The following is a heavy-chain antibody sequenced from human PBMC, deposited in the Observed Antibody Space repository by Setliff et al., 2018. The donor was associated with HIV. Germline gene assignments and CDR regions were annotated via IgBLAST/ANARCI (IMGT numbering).Heavy chain of an antibody. V-gene: IGHV1-69*13. Sequence: SVKVSCKASGGTFSSYAVSWVRQAPGQGLEWMGGIIPAFGTANYAQKFQGRVTITADESTSTAYMELSSLRSEDTAVYYCARGKWEPRGYYYYMDVWGKGTTVTVSS. CDR2: IIPAFGTA. J-gene: IGHJ6*03. CDR3: ARGKWEPRGYYYYMDV. CDR1: GGTFSSYA. D-gene: IGHD1-26*01.